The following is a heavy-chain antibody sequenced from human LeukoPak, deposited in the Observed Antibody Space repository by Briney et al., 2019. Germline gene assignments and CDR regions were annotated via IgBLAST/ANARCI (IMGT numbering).Heavy chain of an antibody. D-gene: IGHD5-24*01. Sequence: GGSLRLSCAASGFTFSSYWMSWVRQVPGKGLEWVANIKQDGSEKYYVDSVKGRFTISRDNAKNSLYLQMNSLRAEDTAVYYCARAGDGYNYYYYYYMDVWGKGTTVTVSS. CDR3: ARAGDGYNYYYYYYMDV. V-gene: IGHV3-7*01. CDR1: GFTFSSYW. CDR2: IKQDGSEK. J-gene: IGHJ6*03.